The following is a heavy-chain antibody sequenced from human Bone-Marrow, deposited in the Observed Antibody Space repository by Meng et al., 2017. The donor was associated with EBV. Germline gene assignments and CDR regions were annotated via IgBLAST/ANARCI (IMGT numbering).Heavy chain of an antibody. CDR1: GGTFRSDA. D-gene: IGHD3-10*01. Sequence: QGQVVQSGAEVKKPGSSVKVSCKTSGGTFRSDAISWVLQAPGQGLEWMGGLIPLSDAPHYAQKFQGRVTITADESTSTHYLDLSGLRAEDTAVYYCASESGRGFTPDYWGQGTLVTVSS. V-gene: IGHV1-69*01. CDR2: LIPLSDAP. J-gene: IGHJ4*02. CDR3: ASESGRGFTPDY.